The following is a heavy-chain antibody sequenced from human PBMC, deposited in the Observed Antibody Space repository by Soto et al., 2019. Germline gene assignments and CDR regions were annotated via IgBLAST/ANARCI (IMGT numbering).Heavy chain of an antibody. V-gene: IGHV4-59*01. D-gene: IGHD1-1*01. CDR1: GGSISNYY. Sequence: SETLSLTCTVSGGSISNYYWSWIRQPPGKGLEWIGYIYYSGSTNYNPSLKSRVTISVDTSKNQFSLKLSSVTAADTAVYYYARGTSPTGSYYYYGMDVWGQGTTVTVSS. J-gene: IGHJ6*02. CDR2: IYYSGST. CDR3: ARGTSPTGSYYYYGMDV.